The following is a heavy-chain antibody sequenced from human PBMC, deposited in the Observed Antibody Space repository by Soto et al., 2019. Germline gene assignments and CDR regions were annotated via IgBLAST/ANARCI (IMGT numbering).Heavy chain of an antibody. CDR3: ARDSLIVGATWSFDY. V-gene: IGHV1-69*13. D-gene: IGHD1-26*01. CDR2: IIPIFGTA. J-gene: IGHJ4*02. CDR1: GGTFSSYA. Sequence: SVKVSCKASGGTFSSYAISWVRQAPGQGLEWMGGIIPIFGTANYAQKFQGRVTITADESTSTAYMELSSLGSEDTAVYYCARDSLIVGATWSFDYWGQGTLVTVSS.